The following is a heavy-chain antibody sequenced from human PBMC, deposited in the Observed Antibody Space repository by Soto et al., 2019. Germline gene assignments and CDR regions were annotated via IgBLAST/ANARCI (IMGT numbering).Heavy chain of an antibody. CDR3: TRAWLAYYDFWSQNWFDP. CDR2: IRSKAYGGTT. Sequence: GSLRLSCTASGFTFGDYAMSWFRQAPGKGLEWVGFIRSKAYGGTTEYAASVKGKFTISRDDSKSIAYLQMNSLKTEDTAVYYFTRAWLAYYDFWSQNWFDPWGQGTLVTVSS. CDR1: GFTFGDYA. V-gene: IGHV3-49*03. D-gene: IGHD3-3*01. J-gene: IGHJ5*02.